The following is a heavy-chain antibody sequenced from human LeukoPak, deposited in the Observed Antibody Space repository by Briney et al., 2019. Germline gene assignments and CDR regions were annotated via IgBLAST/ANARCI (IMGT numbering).Heavy chain of an antibody. CDR3: ARGSAGYSSGWYQLGWEEIHFDY. D-gene: IGHD6-19*01. CDR1: GYTFTNYG. Sequence: GASVKVSCKASGYTFTNYGVTWVRQAPGQGLEWMGWISAYNGHTNYAQNLQGRVTMTRDTSISTAYMELSRLRSDDTAVYYCARGSAGYSSGWYQLGWEEIHFDYWGQGTLVTVSS. CDR2: ISAYNGHT. V-gene: IGHV1-18*01. J-gene: IGHJ4*02.